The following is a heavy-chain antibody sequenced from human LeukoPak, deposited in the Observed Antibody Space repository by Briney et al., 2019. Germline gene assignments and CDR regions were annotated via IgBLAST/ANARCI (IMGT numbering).Heavy chain of an antibody. CDR3: ASRPADTTWYGVFDY. Sequence: SETLSLTCSVSGGSINSHYWRWIRQPPGKRLEWIGYIFNTGSTNYNPSLASRVTMSVDTSRAQFFLRLSPVTAADTAIYYCASRPADTTWYGVFDYWSQGTLVTVSS. J-gene: IGHJ4*02. CDR2: IFNTGST. CDR1: GGSINSHY. V-gene: IGHV4-59*11. D-gene: IGHD3-10*01.